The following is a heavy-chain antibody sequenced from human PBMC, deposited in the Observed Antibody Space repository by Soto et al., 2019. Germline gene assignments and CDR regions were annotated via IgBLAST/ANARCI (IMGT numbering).Heavy chain of an antibody. D-gene: IGHD4-17*01. CDR1: GFSLRSPGVG. CDR3: AHRRNVYRDSVAEFDY. J-gene: IGHJ4*02. V-gene: IGHV2-5*01. CDR2: IFWTNDV. Sequence: QITLKESGPTLVKPTQPLTLTCTLSGFSLRSPGVGVGWIRQTPGKALEWLALIFWTNDVRYSPSLRSRLSITKDTSKNQVVLTITNVDPVDTGTYYCAHRRNVYRDSVAEFDYWGQGTLVSVSS.